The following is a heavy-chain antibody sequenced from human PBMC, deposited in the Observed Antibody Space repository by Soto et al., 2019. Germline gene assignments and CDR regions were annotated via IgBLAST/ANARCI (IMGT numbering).Heavy chain of an antibody. Sequence: GGSPRLSCAASGFNFSTYTMNWVRQAPGKGLEWVSSISSSDRYIYYADSVKGRFTISRDDAKNSLYLQMNSLRAEDTAVYYCARDRCSGGSCYRTYAFDIWGQGTLVT. CDR3: ARDRCSGGSCYRTYAFDI. D-gene: IGHD2-15*01. J-gene: IGHJ3*02. V-gene: IGHV3-21*06. CDR1: GFNFSTYT. CDR2: ISSSDRYI.